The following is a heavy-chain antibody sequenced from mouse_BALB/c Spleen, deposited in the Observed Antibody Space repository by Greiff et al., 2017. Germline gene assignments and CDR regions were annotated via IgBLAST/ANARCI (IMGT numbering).Heavy chain of an antibody. Sequence: QVQLKESGAELAKPGASVKMSCKASGYTFTSYWMHWVKQRPGQGLEWIGYINPSTGYTEYNQKFKDKATLTADKSSSTAYMQLSSLTSEDSAVYYCARSGNYPFDYWGQGTTLTVSS. V-gene: IGHV1-7*01. D-gene: IGHD2-1*01. CDR2: INPSTGYT. CDR3: ARSGNYPFDY. CDR1: GYTFTSYW. J-gene: IGHJ2*01.